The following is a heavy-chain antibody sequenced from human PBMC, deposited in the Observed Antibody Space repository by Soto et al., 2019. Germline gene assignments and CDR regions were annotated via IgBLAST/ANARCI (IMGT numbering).Heavy chain of an antibody. J-gene: IGHJ3*02. Sequence: RGESLKISCKGSGFTFTRYWIAWVRQMPGKGLEWMGIIYPGDSATRYSPSFQGQVAISADKSNSTAYLQWSSLKASDTAMYYCARTTYNYDSSGPDALDIWGQGTLVTVSS. CDR2: IYPGDSAT. V-gene: IGHV5-51*01. CDR1: GFTFTRYW. D-gene: IGHD3-22*01. CDR3: ARTTYNYDSSGPDALDI.